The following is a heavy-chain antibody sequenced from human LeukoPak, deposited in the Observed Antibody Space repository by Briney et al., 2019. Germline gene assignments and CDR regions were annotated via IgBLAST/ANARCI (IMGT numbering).Heavy chain of an antibody. CDR2: ISWNSGSI. V-gene: IGHV3-9*01. J-gene: IGHJ3*02. CDR1: GFTFDDYA. Sequence: RTGGSLRLSCAASGFTFDDYAMHWVRQAPGKGLEWVSGISWNSGSIGYADSVKGRFTISRDNAKNSLYLQMNSLRAEDTALYYCAKDSVLXAFDIRGQGTMVTVSS. D-gene: IGHD1-14*01. CDR3: AKDSVLXAFDI.